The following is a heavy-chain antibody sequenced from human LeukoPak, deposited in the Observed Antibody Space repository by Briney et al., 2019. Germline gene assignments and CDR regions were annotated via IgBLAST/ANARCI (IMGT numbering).Heavy chain of an antibody. CDR1: GFTFSSYS. J-gene: IGHJ1*01. Sequence: GGSLRLSCAASGFTFSSYSMNWVRQAPGKGLEWDSSISSSSSYIYYADSVKGRFTISRDNAKNSLFLQMNSLRAEDTAVYYCARALRGYSAEYFQHWGQGTLVTVPS. V-gene: IGHV3-21*01. CDR3: ARALRGYSAEYFQH. D-gene: IGHD3-3*01. CDR2: ISSSSSYI.